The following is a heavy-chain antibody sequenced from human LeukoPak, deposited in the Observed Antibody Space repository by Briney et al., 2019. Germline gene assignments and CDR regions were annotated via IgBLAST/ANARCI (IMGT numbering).Heavy chain of an antibody. J-gene: IGHJ3*02. CDR1: GFTVSSNY. Sequence: GGSLRLSCAASGFTVSSNYMSWVRQAPGKGLEGVSVIYSGGSTYYADSVTGRFTISRDNSKNTLYLQMNSLRAEDTAVYYCARSDPVNAFDIWGQGTMVTVSS. V-gene: IGHV3-53*01. CDR2: IYSGGST. CDR3: ARSDPVNAFDI.